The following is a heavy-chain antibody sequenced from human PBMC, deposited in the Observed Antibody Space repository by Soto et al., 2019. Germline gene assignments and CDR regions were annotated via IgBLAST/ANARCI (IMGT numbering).Heavy chain of an antibody. CDR1: GGSMIAYY. J-gene: IGHJ4*02. V-gene: IGHV4-59*01. D-gene: IGHD6-13*01. CDR2: TYYSGSN. CDR3: ARVRGTAGRRHFAY. Sequence: SETLSFTCTVSGGSMIAYYWNWMRQPPGKGLQWIGYTYYSGSNTYNPSLKSRVTISVDSSKNQFSLKLDSVTPADTAVYYCARVRGTAGRRHFAYWARGSIVTGSS.